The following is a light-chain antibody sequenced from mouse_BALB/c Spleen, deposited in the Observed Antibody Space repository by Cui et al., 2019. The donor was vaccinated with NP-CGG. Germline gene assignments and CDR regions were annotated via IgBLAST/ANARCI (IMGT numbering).Light chain of an antibody. J-gene: IGLJ1*01. CDR1: TEAVTTSNY. CDR3: ALWYSNHWV. CDR2: GTN. Sequence: QAVVTQESALTTSPGETVTLTCRSSTEAVTTSNYANWVQEKPDHLFTGLIGGTNNRVPGAPAKFSGSLIGDKAALTITGAQTEDETIYFCALWYSNHWVFGGGTKLTVL. V-gene: IGLV1*01.